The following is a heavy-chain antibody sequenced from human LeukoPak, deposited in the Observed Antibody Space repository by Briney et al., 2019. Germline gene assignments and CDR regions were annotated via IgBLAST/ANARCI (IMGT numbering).Heavy chain of an antibody. CDR2: IYYSGST. CDR3: ARGAAGYSYG. V-gene: IGHV4-59*01. D-gene: IGHD5-18*01. Sequence: SETLSLTCTVSGGSITSYYWSWIRQPLGKGLEWIGHIYYSGSTDYNPSLKSRVTISIDTSKNQFSLRLSSVTAADTAVYYCARGAAGYSYGWGQGTLVTVSS. CDR1: GGSITSYY. J-gene: IGHJ4*02.